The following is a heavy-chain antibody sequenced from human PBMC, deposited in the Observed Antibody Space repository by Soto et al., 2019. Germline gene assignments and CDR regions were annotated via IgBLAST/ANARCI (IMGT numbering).Heavy chain of an antibody. CDR2: ISSSGSTI. CDR1: GFTFSSYE. CDR3: ATFSSSWDN. D-gene: IGHD6-13*01. J-gene: IGHJ4*02. Sequence: EVQLVESGGGLVQPGGSLRLSCAASGFTFSSYEMNWVRQAPGKGLEWVSYISSSGSTIYYADSVKGRFTISRDNAKNSLYPQMNSLRAEDTAVYYCATFSSSWDNWGQGTLVTVSS. V-gene: IGHV3-48*03.